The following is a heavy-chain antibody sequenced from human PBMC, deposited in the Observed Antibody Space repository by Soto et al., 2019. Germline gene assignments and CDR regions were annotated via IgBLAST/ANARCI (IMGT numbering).Heavy chain of an antibody. Sequence: GGFLRLSCAASGFTFSSYWMHWVRQAPGKGLVWVSRINSDGSSTSYADSVKGRFTISRDNAKNTLYLQMNSLRAEDTAVYYCASGSSSADFDYWGQGTLVTVSS. J-gene: IGHJ4*02. CDR3: ASGSSSADFDY. D-gene: IGHD6-13*01. V-gene: IGHV3-74*01. CDR1: GFTFSSYW. CDR2: INSDGSST.